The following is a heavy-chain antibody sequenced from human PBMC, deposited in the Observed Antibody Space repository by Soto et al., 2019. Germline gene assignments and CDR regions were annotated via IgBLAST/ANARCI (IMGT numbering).Heavy chain of an antibody. CDR2: ISYDGSNK. V-gene: IGHV3-30-3*01. CDR1: GFTFSSYA. Sequence: QVQLVESGGGVVQPGRSLRLSCAASGFTFSSYAMHWVRQAPGKGLEWVAVISYDGSNKYYADSVKGRFTISRDNSKNTLYLQMNSLRAEDTAVYYCARAPRSSVTTDYWGQGTLVTVSS. J-gene: IGHJ4*02. CDR3: ARAPRSSVTTDY. D-gene: IGHD4-17*01.